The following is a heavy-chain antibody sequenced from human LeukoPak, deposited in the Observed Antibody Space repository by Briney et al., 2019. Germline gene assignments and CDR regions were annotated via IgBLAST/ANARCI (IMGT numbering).Heavy chain of an antibody. CDR3: ARAKDSSGYYDYYYGMDV. CDR1: GFAFSDYP. J-gene: IGHJ6*02. D-gene: IGHD3-22*01. CDR2: IYSGGTT. V-gene: IGHV3-53*01. Sequence: GGSLRLSCAASGFAFSDYPMSWVRQAPGKGLEWVSIIYSGGTTYYADSVKGRFTISRDNSKNTLYLQMNSLRAEDTAVYYCARAKDSSGYYDYYYGMDVWGQGTTVTVSS.